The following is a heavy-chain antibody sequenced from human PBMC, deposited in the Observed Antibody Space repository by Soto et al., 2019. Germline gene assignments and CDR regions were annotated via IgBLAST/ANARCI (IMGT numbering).Heavy chain of an antibody. CDR2: IKSKTDGGAP. Sequence: GGSLRLFCAASGFTFSSASINWVRQASGKGLEWVGRIKSKTDGGAPAYAAPVKGRFTISRDDSKNTVYLQMNNLKTEDTDIKYCTRQGPGYCDNGVCKDNWGQEPWSPSPQ. CDR3: TRQGPGYCDNGVCKDN. D-gene: IGHD2-8*01. CDR1: GFTFSSAS. J-gene: IGHJ4*01. V-gene: IGHV3-15*01.